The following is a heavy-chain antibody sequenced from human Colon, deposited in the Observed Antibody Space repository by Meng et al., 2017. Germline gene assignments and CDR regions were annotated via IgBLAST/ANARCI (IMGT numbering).Heavy chain of an antibody. CDR1: GGSIKSGGNH. D-gene: IGHD4-17*01. CDR3: ARDTLYGTDY. CDR2: MSDSGTT. J-gene: IGHJ4*02. Sequence: QVHLHESGPGLVRPPDDLSLGCTVSGGSIKSGGNHWSWVRQHPGKGLEYIGFMSDSGTTDYNPSLRSRVSISEIGSSKNQFSLTLRSVTAADTATYFCARDTLYGTDYWGQGVLVTVSS. V-gene: IGHV4-31*03.